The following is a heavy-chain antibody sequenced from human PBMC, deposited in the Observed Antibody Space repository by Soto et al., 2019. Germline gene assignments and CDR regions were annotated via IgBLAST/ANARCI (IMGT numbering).Heavy chain of an antibody. CDR1: GGSISSSNW. V-gene: IGHV4-4*02. CDR2: IYHSGST. D-gene: IGHD2-15*01. CDR3: ARDRLGYCSGGSCYPSARYYYGMDV. Sequence: TLSLTCAVSGGSISSSNWWSWVRQPPGKGLEWIGEIYHSGSTNYNPSLKSRVTISVDKSKNQFSLKLSSVTAADTAVYYCARDRLGYCSGGSCYPSARYYYGMDVWGQGTTVTVSS. J-gene: IGHJ6*02.